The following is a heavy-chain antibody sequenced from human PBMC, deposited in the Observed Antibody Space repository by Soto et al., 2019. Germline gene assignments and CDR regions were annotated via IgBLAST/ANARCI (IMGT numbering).Heavy chain of an antibody. J-gene: IGHJ5*02. CDR2: IKQDGSEK. D-gene: IGHD2-2*01. V-gene: IGHV3-7*03. CDR3: ATRVSVVPAEHWFDP. CDR1: GFTFSSYW. Sequence: PGGSLRLSCAASGFTFSSYWMSWVRQAPGRGLEWVANIKQDGSEKYYVDSVKGRFTISRDNAKNSLSVQMNSLRAEDTAVYYCATRVSVVPAEHWFDPWGQGALVTVSS.